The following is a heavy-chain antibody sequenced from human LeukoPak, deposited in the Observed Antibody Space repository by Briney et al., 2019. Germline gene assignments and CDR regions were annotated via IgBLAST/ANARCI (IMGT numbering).Heavy chain of an antibody. J-gene: IGHJ4*02. CDR1: GGTFSSYA. D-gene: IGHD5-24*01. Sequence: GASVKVSCKASGGTFSSYAISWVRRAPGQGLEWMGGIIPIFDTANYAQKFQGRVTITADESTNTAYMELSSLRSEDTAVFYCATANRRRDGYNSGFWDYWGQGTLVTVSS. V-gene: IGHV1-69*13. CDR3: ATANRRRDGYNSGFWDY. CDR2: IIPIFDTA.